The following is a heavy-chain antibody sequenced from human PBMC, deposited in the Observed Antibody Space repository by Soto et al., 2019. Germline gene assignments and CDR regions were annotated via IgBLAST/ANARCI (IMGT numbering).Heavy chain of an antibody. Sequence: ASVKVSCKTSGYTFTSYALHWVRQATGQRLEWMGWINAGNGNTKYAHKVQGRVTMTIDTSTSTAYVELRSLRSDDTAVYYCARDRGVNDNGDYVDYWGQGTRVTVSS. J-gene: IGHJ4*02. V-gene: IGHV1-3*01. CDR3: ARDRGVNDNGDYVDY. CDR1: GYTFTSYA. CDR2: INAGNGNT. D-gene: IGHD4-17*01.